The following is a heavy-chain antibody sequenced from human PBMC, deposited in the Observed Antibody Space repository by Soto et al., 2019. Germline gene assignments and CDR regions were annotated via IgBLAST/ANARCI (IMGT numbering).Heavy chain of an antibody. CDR2: ISNRGDT. V-gene: IGHV3-66*01. CDR1: GFIVSDTY. D-gene: IGHD2-15*01. CDR3: AREPRYCRGGSCSITGDAYDI. Sequence: PGGSLRLSCTASGFIVSDTYVNWVRQAPGKGLEWVSVISNRGDTHYADSVRGRFSLSRDISDNTLHLQMNNLSVEDTAVYYCAREPRYCRGGSCSITGDAYDIWGQGTMVTVSS. J-gene: IGHJ3*02.